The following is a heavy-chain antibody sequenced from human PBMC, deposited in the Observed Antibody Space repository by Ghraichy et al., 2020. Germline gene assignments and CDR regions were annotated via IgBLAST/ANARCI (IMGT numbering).Heavy chain of an antibody. CDR3: ARLLSGYYDSSGSDI. Sequence: ASVKVSCKASGYTFTSYYMHWVRQAPGQGLEWMGIINPSGGSTSYAQKFQGRVTMTRDTSTSTVYMELSSLRSEDTAVYYCARLLSGYYDSSGSDIWGQGTMVTVSS. CDR2: INPSGGST. CDR1: GYTFTSYY. J-gene: IGHJ3*02. D-gene: IGHD3-22*01. V-gene: IGHV1-46*01.